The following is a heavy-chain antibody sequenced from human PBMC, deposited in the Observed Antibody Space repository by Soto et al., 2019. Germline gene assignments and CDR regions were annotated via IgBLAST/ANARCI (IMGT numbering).Heavy chain of an antibody. CDR3: AGTSCTSTTCPTTY. CDR1: GYTFTGYY. CDR2: INPHSGGT. Sequence: ASVKVSCKTSGYTFTGYYIYWVRQAPGQGLEWMGWINPHSGGTDSSQKFQGRVTMTRDTSISTAYMELSRLRSDDTAVYYCAGTSCTSTTCPTTYWGQGTLVTVSS. V-gene: IGHV1-2*02. J-gene: IGHJ4*02. D-gene: IGHD2-2*01.